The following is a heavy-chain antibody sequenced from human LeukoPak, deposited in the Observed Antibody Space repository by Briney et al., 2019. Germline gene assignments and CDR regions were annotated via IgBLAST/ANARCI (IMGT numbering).Heavy chain of an antibody. V-gene: IGHV4-59*10. D-gene: IGHD2-21*02. Sequence: PSETLSLTCAVYGGSFSGYYWSWIRQPAGKGLEWIGRIYTSGSTNYNPSLKSRVTMSVDTSKNQFSLKLSSVTAADTAVYYCARSSVVTAIKYKTFDYWGQGTLVTVSS. J-gene: IGHJ4*02. CDR3: ARSSVVTAIKYKTFDY. CDR2: IYTSGST. CDR1: GGSFSGYY.